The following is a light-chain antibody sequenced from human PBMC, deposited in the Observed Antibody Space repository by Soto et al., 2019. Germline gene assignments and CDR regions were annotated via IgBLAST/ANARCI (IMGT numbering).Light chain of an antibody. V-gene: IGKV1-5*03. CDR2: KAS. CDR1: QSISSW. J-gene: IGKJ1*01. CDR3: QQYNNWPPWT. Sequence: DIQITQSPSTLSASVGDRVTITCRASQSISSWLAWYQQKPGKAPKLLIYKASSLESGVPSRFSGSGSGTEFTLTISSLQPDDFAVYYCQQYNNWPPWTFGQGTKVDI.